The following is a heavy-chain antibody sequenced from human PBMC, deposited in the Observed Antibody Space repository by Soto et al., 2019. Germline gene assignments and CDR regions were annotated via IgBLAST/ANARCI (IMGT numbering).Heavy chain of an antibody. CDR1: GFTFSSYA. CDR3: ARNCGGDCYTNFDS. J-gene: IGHJ4*02. D-gene: IGHD2-21*02. V-gene: IGHV3-23*01. Sequence: EVQLLESGGGLVQPGGSLRLSCAASGFTFSSYAMSWVRQAPGRGLEWVSAISGSGGTTYYGDSVRGRFTVSRDNSRDTLYRQMNSLRADDTALYYCARNCGGDCYTNFDSWGQGTLVTVSS. CDR2: ISGSGGTT.